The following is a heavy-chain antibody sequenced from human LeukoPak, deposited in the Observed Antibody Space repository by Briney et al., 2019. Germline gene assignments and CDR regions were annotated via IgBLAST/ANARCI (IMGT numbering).Heavy chain of an antibody. CDR3: ARGRVTIFGVIPYDAFDI. V-gene: IGHV3-21*01. CDR1: GFTFSSYS. Sequence: GGSLRHSCAASGFTFSSYSMNWVRQAPGKGLEWVSSISSSSSYIYYADSVKGRFTISRDNAKNSLYLQMNSLRAEDTAVYYCARGRVTIFGVIPYDAFDIWGQGTMVTVSS. J-gene: IGHJ3*02. D-gene: IGHD3-3*01. CDR2: ISSSSSYI.